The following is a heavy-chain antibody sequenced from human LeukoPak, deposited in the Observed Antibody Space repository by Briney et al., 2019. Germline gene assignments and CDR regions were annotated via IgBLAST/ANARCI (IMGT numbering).Heavy chain of an antibody. D-gene: IGHD3-22*01. Sequence: SETLSFICTVSGGSISSYYWSWIRQPPGKGLEWIGYIYYSGSTNYNPSLKSRVTISVDTSKNQFSLKLSSVTAADTAVYYCAREYDSSGHQYWYFDLWGRGTLVTVSS. CDR3: AREYDSSGHQYWYFDL. CDR2: IYYSGST. J-gene: IGHJ2*01. CDR1: GGSISSYY. V-gene: IGHV4-59*01.